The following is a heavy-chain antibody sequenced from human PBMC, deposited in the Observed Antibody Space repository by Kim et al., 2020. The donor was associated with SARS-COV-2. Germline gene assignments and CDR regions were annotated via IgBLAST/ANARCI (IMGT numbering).Heavy chain of an antibody. Sequence: RYSPSLKSRLTITKDTSKNQVVLTMTNMDPVDTATYYCAGSGSYLYYFDYWGQGTLVTVSS. J-gene: IGHJ4*02. V-gene: IGHV2-5*01. D-gene: IGHD1-26*01. CDR3: AGSGSYLYYFDY.